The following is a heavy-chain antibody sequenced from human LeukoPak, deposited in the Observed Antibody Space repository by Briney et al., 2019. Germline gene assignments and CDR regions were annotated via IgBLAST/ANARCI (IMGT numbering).Heavy chain of an antibody. CDR3: AKDIAAAGPYYFDY. J-gene: IGHJ4*02. CDR1: GFTFDDYA. Sequence: PGRSLRLSCAASGFTFDDYAMHWVRQAPGKGLEWVSGISWNSGSIGYADSVKGRFTISRDNAENSLYLQMNSLRAEDTALYYCAKDIAAAGPYYFDYWGQGTLVTVSS. V-gene: IGHV3-9*01. CDR2: ISWNSGSI. D-gene: IGHD6-13*01.